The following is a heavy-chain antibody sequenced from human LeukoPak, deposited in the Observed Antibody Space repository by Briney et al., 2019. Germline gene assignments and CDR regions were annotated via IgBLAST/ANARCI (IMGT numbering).Heavy chain of an antibody. CDR3: ARVSGLGWHFDY. J-gene: IGHJ4*02. D-gene: IGHD6-19*01. CDR1: GFTFSNYE. CDR2: ISSRGTLI. V-gene: IGHV3-48*03. Sequence: PGGSLRLSCAASGFTFSNYEMNWVRQAPGKGLEWVSFISSRGTLIYYADSVKGRFTISRDDAKSSLFLRMNSLRADDTAVYYCARVSGLGWHFDYWGQGTLVTVSS.